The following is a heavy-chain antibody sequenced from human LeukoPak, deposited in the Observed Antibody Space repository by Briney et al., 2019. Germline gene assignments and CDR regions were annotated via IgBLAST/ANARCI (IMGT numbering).Heavy chain of an antibody. J-gene: IGHJ4*02. D-gene: IGHD6-19*01. CDR1: GGSISSYY. CDR2: IYYSGST. V-gene: IGHV4-59*08. CDR3: ARHGVAVAGTRGEFDY. Sequence: SETLSLTCTVSGGSISSYYWTWIRQPPGKGLEWIGNIYYSGSTNYNPSLKSRVTISVDTSKNQFSLKLSSVTAADTAVYYCARHGVAVAGTRGEFDYWGQGTLVTVSS.